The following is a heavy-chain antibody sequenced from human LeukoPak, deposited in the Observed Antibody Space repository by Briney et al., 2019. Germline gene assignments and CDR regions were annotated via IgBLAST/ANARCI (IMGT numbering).Heavy chain of an antibody. CDR1: GGTFSSYA. J-gene: IGHJ4*02. CDR2: IIPIFGTA. CDR3: ARESPTMLDFDY. D-gene: IGHD3-10*02. Sequence: ASVKVSCKASGGTFSSYAISWVRQAPGQRLEWMGRIIPIFGTANYAQKFQGRFTITADESTSTAYMELSSLRSEDTAVYYCARESPTMLDFDYWGQGTLVAVSS. V-gene: IGHV1-69*13.